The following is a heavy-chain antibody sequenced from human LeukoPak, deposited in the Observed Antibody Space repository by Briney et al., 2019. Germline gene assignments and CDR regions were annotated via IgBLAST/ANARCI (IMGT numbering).Heavy chain of an antibody. Sequence: ASVKVSCKASGGTFSSYAISWVRQAPGQGLEWMGGIIPIFGTANYAQKFQGRVTITADKSTSTAYMVLSSLRSEDTAVYYCARTFMVRGVKNYYYYYMDVWGKGTTVTVSS. J-gene: IGHJ6*03. CDR1: GGTFSSYA. CDR3: ARTFMVRGVKNYYYYYMDV. CDR2: IIPIFGTA. D-gene: IGHD3-10*01. V-gene: IGHV1-69*06.